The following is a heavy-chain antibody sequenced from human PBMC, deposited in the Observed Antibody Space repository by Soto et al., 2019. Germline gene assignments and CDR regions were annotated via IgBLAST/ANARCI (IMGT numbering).Heavy chain of an antibody. CDR2: IYPGDSDT. Sequence: PGVSLKISCKGSGYSFTIYWIGWVSQMPGKGLEWMGIIYPGDSDTRYSPSFQGQVTISADKSISTAYLQWSSLKASDTAMYYCARADIVVVVAATFRGFDPWGQGPLVTVSS. CDR3: ARADIVVVVAATFRGFDP. J-gene: IGHJ5*02. V-gene: IGHV5-51*01. D-gene: IGHD2-15*01. CDR1: GYSFTIYW.